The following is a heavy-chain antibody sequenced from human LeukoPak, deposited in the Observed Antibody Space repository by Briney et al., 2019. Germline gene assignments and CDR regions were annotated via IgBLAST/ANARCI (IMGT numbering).Heavy chain of an antibody. J-gene: IGHJ6*03. CDR3: TRQKAEAHNSSSSRGHPMYYYYMDV. Sequence: GGSLKLSCAASGFTFSGSAMHWVRQASGKGLEWVGRIRSKANSYATAYAASVKGRFTISRDDSKNTAYLQMNSLKTEDTAVYYCTRQKAEAHNSSSSRGHPMYYYYMDVWGKGTTVTISS. V-gene: IGHV3-73*01. CDR1: GFTFSGSA. CDR2: IRSKANSYAT. D-gene: IGHD6-13*01.